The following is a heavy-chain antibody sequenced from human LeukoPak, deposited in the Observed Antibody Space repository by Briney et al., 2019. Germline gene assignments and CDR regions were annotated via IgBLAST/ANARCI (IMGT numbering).Heavy chain of an antibody. CDR2: IYHSGST. J-gene: IGHJ4*02. D-gene: IGHD2-2*01. Sequence: SETLSLTCAVSGYSISSGYYWGWIRQPPGKGLEWIGSIYHSGSTYYNPSLKSRVTISVDTSKNQFSLKLSSVTAADTAVYYCATLGYCSSTSCYQGYWSQGTLVTVSS. CDR1: GYSISSGYY. CDR3: ATLGYCSSTSCYQGY. V-gene: IGHV4-38-2*01.